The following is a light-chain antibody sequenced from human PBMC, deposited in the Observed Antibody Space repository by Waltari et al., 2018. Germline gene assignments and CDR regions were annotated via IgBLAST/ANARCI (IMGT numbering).Light chain of an antibody. CDR3: QSYDTTLSVV. Sequence: QSVLTQPPSVSGAPGQGVTISCTGSGPKHRAGSDVPWYQQLPRAAPKLLIYGSTSRPLGVPDRFFGSTSGTSASLTITGLQAEDEADYYCQSYDTTLSVVFGGGTKLTVL. CDR1: GPKHRAGSD. J-gene: IGLJ3*02. V-gene: IGLV1-40*01. CDR2: GST.